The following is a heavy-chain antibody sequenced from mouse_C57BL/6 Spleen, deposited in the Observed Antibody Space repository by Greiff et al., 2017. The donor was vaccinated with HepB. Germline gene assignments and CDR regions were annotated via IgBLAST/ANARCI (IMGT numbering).Heavy chain of an antibody. D-gene: IGHD1-1*01. CDR1: GYSITSGYY. Sequence: VQLKESGPGLVKPSQSLSLTCSVTGYSITSGYYWNWIRQFPGNKLEWMGYISYDGSNNYNPSLKNRISITRDTSKNQFFLKLNSVTTEDTATYYCARVDYGSSLYAMDYWGQGTSVTVSS. J-gene: IGHJ4*01. V-gene: IGHV3-6*01. CDR2: ISYDGSN. CDR3: ARVDYGSSLYAMDY.